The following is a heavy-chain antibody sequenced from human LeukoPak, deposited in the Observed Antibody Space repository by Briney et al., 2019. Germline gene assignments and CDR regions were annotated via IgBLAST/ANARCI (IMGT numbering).Heavy chain of an antibody. D-gene: IGHD3-10*01. Sequence: PGGSMRLSCAASGFTFSNYWMSWVRQAPGKGLEWVAYIKQYGSEKYYVDSVKGRFTISRDNAKNSLYLQMNSLRAEDTAVYYCARGDYFGSGTSFIDAFDIWGQGTLVTVS. CDR2: IKQYGSEK. CDR1: GFTFSNYW. CDR3: ARGDYFGSGTSFIDAFDI. J-gene: IGHJ3*02. V-gene: IGHV3-7*01.